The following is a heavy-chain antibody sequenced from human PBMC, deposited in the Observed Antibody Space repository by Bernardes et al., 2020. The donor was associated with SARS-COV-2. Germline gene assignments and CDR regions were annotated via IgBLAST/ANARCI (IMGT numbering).Heavy chain of an antibody. CDR3: ATSTPVFCSSTSCLHYYYYYGMDV. CDR2: FDPEDGET. J-gene: IGHJ6*02. Sequence: ASVKVSCKVSGYTLTELSMHWVRQAPGKGLEWMGGFDPEDGETIYAQKFQGRVTMTEDTSTDTAYMELSSLRSEDMAVYYCATSTPVFCSSTSCLHYYYYYGMDVWGQGTTVTVSS. V-gene: IGHV1-24*01. CDR1: GYTLTELS. D-gene: IGHD2-2*01.